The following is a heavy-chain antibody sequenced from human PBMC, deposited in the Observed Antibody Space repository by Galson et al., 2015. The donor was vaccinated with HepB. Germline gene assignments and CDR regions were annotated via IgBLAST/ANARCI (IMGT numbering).Heavy chain of an antibody. CDR1: GFSFSNYG. Sequence: SLRLSCAASGFSFSNYGMHWVRQAPGKGPEWVSFIRYDGTNGYYEDSVKGRFTVSRDNSKNTLYLQMNSLRAEDTAVYYCAKESTVTTKNWFDPWGQGTLVTVSS. D-gene: IGHD4-17*01. V-gene: IGHV3-30*02. CDR2: IRYDGTNG. CDR3: AKESTVTTKNWFDP. J-gene: IGHJ5*02.